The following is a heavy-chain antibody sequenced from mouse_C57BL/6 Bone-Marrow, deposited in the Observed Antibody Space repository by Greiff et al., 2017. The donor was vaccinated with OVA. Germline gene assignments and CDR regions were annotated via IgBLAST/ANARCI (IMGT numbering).Heavy chain of an antibody. Sequence: EVKVEESGGGLVQPGGSMKLSCAASGFTFSDAWMDWVRQSPEKGLEWVAEIRNKADNHATYYAESVKGRFTISRDDSKSSVYLQMNSLRAADTGNYCCTRGLGRYFDVWGTGTTVTVSS. J-gene: IGHJ1*03. CDR1: GFTFSDAW. V-gene: IGHV6-6*01. D-gene: IGHD4-1*01. CDR3: TRGLGRYFDV. CDR2: IRNKADNHAT.